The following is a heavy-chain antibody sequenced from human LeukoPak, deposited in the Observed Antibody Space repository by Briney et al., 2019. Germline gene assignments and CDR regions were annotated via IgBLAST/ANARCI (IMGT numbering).Heavy chain of an antibody. CDR1: GFTFSSSA. V-gene: IGHV3-23*01. CDR2: ISGSGGST. D-gene: IGHD2-15*01. J-gene: IGHJ3*02. Sequence: GGSLRLSCTTSGFTFSSSAMSWVRQAPGKGLEWVSAISGSGGSTYYADSVKGRFTISRDNSKNTLYLQMNSLRAEDTAVYYCAKDRIVVVVADAFDIWGQGTMVTVSS. CDR3: AKDRIVVVVADAFDI.